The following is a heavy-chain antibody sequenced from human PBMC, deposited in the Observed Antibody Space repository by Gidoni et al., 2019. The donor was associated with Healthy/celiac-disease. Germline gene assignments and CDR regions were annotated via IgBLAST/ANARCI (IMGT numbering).Heavy chain of an antibody. Sequence: EVQLLESGGGVVEPGGTRRRACAASGLTLSSYAISWVRQAPGKGLGWVSAIVGGSGSPYYADSVKGRFTISRDNSKNTLYLQMNSLRAEDTAVYYCAKVSSSWKIYYFDYWGQGTLVTVSS. J-gene: IGHJ4*02. CDR1: GLTLSSYA. CDR3: AKVSSSWKIYYFDY. D-gene: IGHD6-13*01. V-gene: IGHV3-23*01. CDR2: IVGGSGSP.